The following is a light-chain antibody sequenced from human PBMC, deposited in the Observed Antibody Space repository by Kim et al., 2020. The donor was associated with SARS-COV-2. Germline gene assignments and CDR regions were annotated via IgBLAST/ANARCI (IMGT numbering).Light chain of an antibody. CDR1: KLEDKC. J-gene: IGLJ2*01. Sequence: SVSPGQTASITCSGDKLEDKCVCWYQQKAGQSPVLLIYQDTKWPSGIPERFSGSNSGNTATLTISGTRAMDEADYYCQTWDSSSVIFGGGTQLTVL. V-gene: IGLV3-1*01. CDR2: QDT. CDR3: QTWDSSSVI.